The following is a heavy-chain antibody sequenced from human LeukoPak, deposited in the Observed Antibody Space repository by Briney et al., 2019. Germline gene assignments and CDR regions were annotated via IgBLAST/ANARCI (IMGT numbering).Heavy chain of an antibody. Sequence: SVKVSCKASGGTFSSYAISWVRQAPGQGLEWMGGIIPIFGTANYAQKFQGRVTITADESTSTAYMELSSLRSEDTAVYYCASEYSYGEDFDYWGQGTLVTVSS. CDR3: ASEYSYGEDFDY. V-gene: IGHV1-69*13. J-gene: IGHJ4*02. D-gene: IGHD5-18*01. CDR2: IIPIFGTA. CDR1: GGTFSSYA.